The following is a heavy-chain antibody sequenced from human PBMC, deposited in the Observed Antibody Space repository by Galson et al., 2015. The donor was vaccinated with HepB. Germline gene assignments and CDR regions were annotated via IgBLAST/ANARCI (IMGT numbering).Heavy chain of an antibody. D-gene: IGHD4-17*01. J-gene: IGHJ5*02. CDR3: ARAIYGDYFTVRWFDP. CDR2: IKQDGSEK. Sequence: SLRLSCAASGFTFSSYWMSWVRQAPGKGLEWVANIKQDGSEKYYVDSVKGRFTISRDNAKNSLYLQMNSLRAEDTAVYYCARAIYGDYFTVRWFDPWGQGTLVTVSS. V-gene: IGHV3-7*01. CDR1: GFTFSSYW.